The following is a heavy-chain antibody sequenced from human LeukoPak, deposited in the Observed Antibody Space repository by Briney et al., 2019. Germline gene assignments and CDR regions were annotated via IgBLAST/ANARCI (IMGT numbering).Heavy chain of an antibody. D-gene: IGHD3-10*01. Sequence: GGSLRLSCAASGFTVSSKYMNWVRQAPGKGLGWVSVIYAGGDTYYADSVKGRFTISRDTSKNTVYLQMNSLRAEDTAVYYCARVPYGNYHYYYMDVWGKGTTVTVSS. CDR2: IYAGGDT. CDR3: ARVPYGNYHYYYMDV. J-gene: IGHJ6*03. CDR1: GFTVSSKY. V-gene: IGHV3-53*01.